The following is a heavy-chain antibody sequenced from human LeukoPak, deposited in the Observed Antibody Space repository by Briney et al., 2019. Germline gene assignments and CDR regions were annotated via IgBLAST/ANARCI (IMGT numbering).Heavy chain of an antibody. CDR2: IYHSGTT. V-gene: IGHV4-59*08. J-gene: IGHJ4*02. D-gene: IGHD4-17*01. CDR3: ARQMNTVTADY. Sequence: PSETLSLTCTVSGGSISSYYWSWIRQPPGKGLEWIGYIYHSGTTNYNPSLKSRVTKSIDTSKNQFSLKLSSVTAADTAVYYCARQMNTVTADYWGQGTLVTVSS. CDR1: GGSISSYY.